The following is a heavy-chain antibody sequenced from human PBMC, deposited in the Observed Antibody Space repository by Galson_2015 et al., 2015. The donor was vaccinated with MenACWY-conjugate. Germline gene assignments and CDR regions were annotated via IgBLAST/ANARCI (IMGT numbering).Heavy chain of an antibody. CDR3: ARDLATAAGTKKSLAPYYYYGMDV. CDR1: GFTFSSYA. D-gene: IGHD6-13*01. V-gene: IGHV3-30*04. J-gene: IGHJ6*02. Sequence: SLRLSCAASGFTFSSYAMHWVRQAPGKGLEWVAVISYDGSNKYYADSVKGRFTISRDNSKNTLYLQMNSLRAEDTAVYYCARDLATAAGTKKSLAPYYYYGMDVWGQGTTVTVSS. CDR2: ISYDGSNK.